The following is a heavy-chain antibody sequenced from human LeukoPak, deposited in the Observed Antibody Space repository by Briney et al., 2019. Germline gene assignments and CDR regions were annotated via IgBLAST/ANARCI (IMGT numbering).Heavy chain of an antibody. CDR2: INPNSHGT. CDR3: AREGVDTAMVMDY. CDR1: GYTFTSFY. V-gene: IGHV1-2*02. D-gene: IGHD5-18*01. Sequence: ASVKVACKASGYTFTSFYMQWVRQPDGPGSEWEGWINPNSHGTNYAQKFQGRVTMTGDTSISTAYMELSRLISDDTAVYYCAREGVDTAMVMDYWGQGTLVTVSS. J-gene: IGHJ4*02.